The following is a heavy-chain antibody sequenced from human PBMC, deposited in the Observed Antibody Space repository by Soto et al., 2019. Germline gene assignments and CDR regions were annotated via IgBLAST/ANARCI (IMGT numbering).Heavy chain of an antibody. CDR1: GLIVNNNF. Sequence: GGSLRLSCEASGLIVNNNFMNWVRQAPGRGLERVSVINPEGRTYYADSVKDRFTISRDTSKNTLYLKINSLRVEDTAVYYCAGDTPGPLSFHPGGQETQVTVSS. CDR3: AGDTPGPLSFHP. J-gene: IGHJ5*02. CDR2: INPEGRT. V-gene: IGHV3-66*01.